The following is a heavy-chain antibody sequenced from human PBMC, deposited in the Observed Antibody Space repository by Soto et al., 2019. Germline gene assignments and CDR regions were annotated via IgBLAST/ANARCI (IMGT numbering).Heavy chain of an antibody. V-gene: IGHV3-23*01. J-gene: IGHJ6*02. CDR2: ISGGGDNT. Sequence: PGGSLRLSCAASGFTFSSHAMYWVRQAPGKGLEWVSVISGGGDNTYHADSVKGRFTISRDNSKNTVSLQMNSLRAEDTAVYYCAKDHVATIKGDYYYYGMDVWGQGTTVTVSS. CDR1: GFTFSSHA. D-gene: IGHD5-12*01. CDR3: AKDHVATIKGDYYYYGMDV.